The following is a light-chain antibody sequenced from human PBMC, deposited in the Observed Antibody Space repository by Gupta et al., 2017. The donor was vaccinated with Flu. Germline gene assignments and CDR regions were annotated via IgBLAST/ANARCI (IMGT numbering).Light chain of an antibody. V-gene: IGLV3-9*01. CDR2: RDS. Sequence: GQTATITCGGDNIGSKDVHWYQQKPGQAPVLVIYRDSSRPSGITERFSGSNSGNTATLTISRAQAGDEADYYCQVWDSRIPSVFGTGTKV. CDR1: NIGSKD. CDR3: QVWDSRIPSV. J-gene: IGLJ1*01.